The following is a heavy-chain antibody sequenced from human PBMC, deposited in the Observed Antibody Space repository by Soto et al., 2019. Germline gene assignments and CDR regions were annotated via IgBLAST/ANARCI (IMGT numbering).Heavy chain of an antibody. Sequence: SXPRSVTCSVPDGSLSSGGYSWCWNRQPPGRGLEWIGYIRHSGTSYNPSLKSRVTISLDRSKNQFSLKVNSVTAADTAGYYCARGPYLKPSRVDDWGQGKLVTVSS. CDR1: DGSLSSGGYS. CDR3: ARGPYLKPSRVDD. V-gene: IGHV4-30-2*01. J-gene: IGHJ4*02. CDR2: IRHSGT.